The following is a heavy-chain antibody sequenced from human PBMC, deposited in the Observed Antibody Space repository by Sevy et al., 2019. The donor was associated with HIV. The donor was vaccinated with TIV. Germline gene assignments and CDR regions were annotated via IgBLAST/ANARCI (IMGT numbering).Heavy chain of an antibody. CDR2: ISHDGRNNK. Sequence: GESLKISCAASGFTSSEFGMHWVRQAPGKGLEWVVVISHDGRNNKYNADSVKGRFTISRDSSKTTLYLQMNSLRADDTAIYYCARDRGEILRSAFKSWGQGTLVTVSS. J-gene: IGHJ5*02. V-gene: IGHV3-30*04. D-gene: IGHD3-10*01. CDR1: GFTSSEFG. CDR3: ARDRGEILRSAFKS.